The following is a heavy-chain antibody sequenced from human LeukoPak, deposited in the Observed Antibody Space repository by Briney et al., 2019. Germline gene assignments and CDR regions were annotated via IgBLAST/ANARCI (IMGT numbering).Heavy chain of an antibody. CDR3: ASGAQSDY. V-gene: IGHV3-48*04. D-gene: IGHD1-26*01. CDR1: GFTFNTYP. Sequence: SGGSLRLSCAASGFTFNTYPMSWVRQAPGKGLEWVSSINNSGNTIYYADSVKGRFTISRDNSKNSLYLQMNSLRAEDTAVYYCASGAQSDYWGQGALVTVPS. CDR2: INNSGNTI. J-gene: IGHJ4*02.